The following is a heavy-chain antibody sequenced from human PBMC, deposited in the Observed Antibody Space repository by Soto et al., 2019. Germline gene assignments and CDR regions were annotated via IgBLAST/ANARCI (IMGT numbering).Heavy chain of an antibody. V-gene: IGHV3-33*01. CDR2: ILYDGSNK. J-gene: IGHJ6*02. Sequence: GGSLRLSCTASGLSFRSYAMHWVRQAPGKGLEWVAVILYDGSNKHFADSVKGRFTVSRDNSNDTFYLQMDSLRAEDTAVYYFARELILGSLSVYYYHGMDVWGQGTTVTVAS. CDR1: GLSFRSYA. D-gene: IGHD3-9*01. CDR3: ARELILGSLSVYYYHGMDV.